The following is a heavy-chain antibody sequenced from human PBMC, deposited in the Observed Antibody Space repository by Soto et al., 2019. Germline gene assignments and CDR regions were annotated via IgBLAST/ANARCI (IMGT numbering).Heavy chain of an antibody. CDR1: GFTFTTYG. J-gene: IGHJ5*02. CDR2: ISGFNGNT. D-gene: IGHD2-2*01. CDR3: AREARYCSTTSCFAFFYWFDP. V-gene: IGHV1-18*04. Sequence: ASVKVSCKALGFTFTTYGFSWVRQAPGQGLEWMGWISGFNGNTNYGRKFQGRVTMTRDTSTSTVYMEMRSLTSDDTAMYYCAREARYCSTTSCFAFFYWFDPWVQGTKVTVSS.